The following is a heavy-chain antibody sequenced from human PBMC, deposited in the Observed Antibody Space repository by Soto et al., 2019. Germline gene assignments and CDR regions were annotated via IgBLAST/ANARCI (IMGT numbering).Heavy chain of an antibody. CDR2: ISAYNGNT. V-gene: IGHV1-18*04. CDR1: GYTFTSYG. D-gene: IGHD5-18*01. J-gene: IGHJ6*02. CDR3: ARPSGYSYGYSYGMDV. Sequence: WASVKVSCKASGYTFTSYGISWVRQAPGQGLEWMGWISAYNGNTNYAQKLQGRVTMTTDTSTSTAYMELRSLRSDDTAVYYCARPSGYSYGYSYGMDVWGQGTTVTVSS.